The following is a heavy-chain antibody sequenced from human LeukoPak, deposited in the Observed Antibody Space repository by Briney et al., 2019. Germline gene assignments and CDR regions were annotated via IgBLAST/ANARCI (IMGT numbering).Heavy chain of an antibody. CDR1: GYTFTGYY. CDR3: ARVRGFGAPHYGMDV. D-gene: IGHD3-10*01. CDR2: INPNSGST. Sequence: ASVKVSCKASGYTFTGYYMHWVRQAPGQGLEWMGWINPNSGSTNYAQKFQGRVTMTRDTSISTAYMELSRLRSDDTAVYYCARVRGFGAPHYGMDVWGKGTTVTVSS. J-gene: IGHJ6*04. V-gene: IGHV1-2*02.